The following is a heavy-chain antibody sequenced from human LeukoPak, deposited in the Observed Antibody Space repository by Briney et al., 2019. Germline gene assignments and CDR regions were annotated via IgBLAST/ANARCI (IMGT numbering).Heavy chain of an antibody. D-gene: IGHD4-17*01. Sequence: PSQTLSLTCTVSGGSIGSDTFSYNWIRQPPGKGLEWNGYIFHTGSTYYSPSLKSRVTIAVDRSKNQFSLKLSPVTAADTAVYYCGRGYRDYPYYFDNWGQGTLVTVSS. CDR3: GRGYRDYPYYFDN. V-gene: IGHV4-30-2*01. CDR1: GGSIGSDTFS. CDR2: IFHTGST. J-gene: IGHJ4*02.